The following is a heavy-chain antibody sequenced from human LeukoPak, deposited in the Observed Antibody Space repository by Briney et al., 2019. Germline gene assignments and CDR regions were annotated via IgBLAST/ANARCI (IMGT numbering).Heavy chain of an antibody. CDR2: INHSGST. CDR1: GGSFSGYY. D-gene: IGHD6-13*01. CDR3: ARAGIAAAVAPPYYYYDMYV. V-gene: IGHV4-34*01. J-gene: IGHJ6*03. Sequence: PSETLSLTCAVYGGSFSGYYWSWIRQPPGKGLEWIGEINHSGSTNYNPSLKSRVTISVDTSKNQFSLKLSSVTAADTAVYYCARAGIAAAVAPPYYYYDMYVWGKGTTVTVSS.